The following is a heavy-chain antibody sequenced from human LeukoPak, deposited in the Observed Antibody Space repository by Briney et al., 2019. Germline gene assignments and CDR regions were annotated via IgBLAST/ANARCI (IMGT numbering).Heavy chain of an antibody. D-gene: IGHD3-3*01. J-gene: IGHJ4*02. CDR2: INHSGST. CDR1: GGSISSGDYY. V-gene: IGHV4-30-4*08. CDR3: ARGPPHYDFWSGYSGYFDY. Sequence: SQTLSLTCTVSGGSISSGDYYWSWIRQPPGKGLEWIGEINHSGSTNYNPSLKSRVTISVDTSKNQFSLKLSSVTAADTAVYYCARGPPHYDFWSGYSGYFDYWGQGTLVTVSS.